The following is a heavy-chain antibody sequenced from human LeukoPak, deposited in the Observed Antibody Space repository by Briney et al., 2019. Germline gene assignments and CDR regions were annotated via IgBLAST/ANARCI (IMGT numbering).Heavy chain of an antibody. CDR3: AKDFLYSSYYFDY. V-gene: IGHV3-30*04. Sequence: GGSLRLSCAASGFTFSSYAMHWVRQAPGKGLEWVAVISYDGSNKYYADSVKGRFTISRDNSKNTLYLQMNSLRAEDTAVYYCAKDFLYSSYYFDYWGQGTLVTVSS. CDR1: GFTFSSYA. J-gene: IGHJ4*02. D-gene: IGHD6-6*01. CDR2: ISYDGSNK.